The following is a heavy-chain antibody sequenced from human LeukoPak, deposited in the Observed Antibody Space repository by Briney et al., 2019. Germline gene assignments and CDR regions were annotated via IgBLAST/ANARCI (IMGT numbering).Heavy chain of an antibody. J-gene: IGHJ4*02. CDR3: ARDRDDSSGYYRETLFDY. CDR2: INPNSGGT. Sequence: ASVKVSCKASGYTFTSYYMHWVRQAPGQGLEWMGWINPNSGGTNYAQKFQGRVTMTRDTSISTAYMELSRLRSDDTAVYYCARDRDDSSGYYRETLFDYWGQGTLVIVSS. CDR1: GYTFTSYY. D-gene: IGHD3-22*01. V-gene: IGHV1-2*02.